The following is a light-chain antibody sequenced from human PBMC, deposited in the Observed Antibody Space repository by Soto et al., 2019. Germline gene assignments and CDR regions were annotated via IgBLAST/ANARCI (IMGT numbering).Light chain of an antibody. CDR1: QSVSSS. CDR2: DAS. CDR3: QQRSIWPPLT. V-gene: IGKV3-11*01. J-gene: IGKJ4*01. Sequence: EIVLTQSPATLSFSPGERATLSCRPSQSVSSSLAGYQQKPGQPPRLLIYDASNRATGIPARFSDSGSGTDFTLTISSLEPEDFAVYYCQQRSIWPPLTFGGGTKGEIK.